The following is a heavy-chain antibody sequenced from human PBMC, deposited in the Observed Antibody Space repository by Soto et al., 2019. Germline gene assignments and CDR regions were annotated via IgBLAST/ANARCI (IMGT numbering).Heavy chain of an antibody. CDR3: ARGGATRGGGYFDY. D-gene: IGHD1-26*01. Sequence: QVQLVQSGAEVKKPGASVKVSCKASGYTFTSYGISWVRQAPGQGLEWMGWISAYNGNTNYAQKLQGRVTMTTDTSTGTAYMGARGLRSADTAVYYWARGGATRGGGYFDYWGQGTLVTVSS. CDR1: GYTFTSYG. CDR2: ISAYNGNT. V-gene: IGHV1-18*01. J-gene: IGHJ4*02.